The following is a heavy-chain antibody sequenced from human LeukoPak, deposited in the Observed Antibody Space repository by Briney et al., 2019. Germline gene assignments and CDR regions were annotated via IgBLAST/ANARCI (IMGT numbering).Heavy chain of an antibody. CDR1: GYTFISYD. CDR3: ARALSWTTDSYYYMDV. D-gene: IGHD3/OR15-3a*01. Sequence: GASVKVSCKASGYTFISYDINWVRQATGQGLEWMGWMNPNSGNTGYAQKFQGRVTMTKNTSITTAYMELSSLRSEDTAVYYCARALSWTTDSYYYMDVWGKGTTVTVSS. J-gene: IGHJ6*03. CDR2: MNPNSGNT. V-gene: IGHV1-8*01.